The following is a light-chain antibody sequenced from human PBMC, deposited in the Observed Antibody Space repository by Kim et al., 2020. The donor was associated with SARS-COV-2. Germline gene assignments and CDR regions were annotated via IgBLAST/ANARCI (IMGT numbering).Light chain of an antibody. V-gene: IGLV2-8*01. CDR3: SSYAGTKNLV. Sequence: LTQPPSASGSPGQSVTISCTGTSSDVGGYNYVSWYQQHPGKAPKLIFYEVSERPSGVPDRFSASKSGNTASLTVSGLQAEDEADYYCSSYAGTKNLVFGGGTQLTVL. CDR1: SSDVGGYNY. J-gene: IGLJ2*01. CDR2: EVS.